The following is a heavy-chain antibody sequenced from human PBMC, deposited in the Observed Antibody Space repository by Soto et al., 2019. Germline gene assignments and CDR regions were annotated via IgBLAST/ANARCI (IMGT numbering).Heavy chain of an antibody. D-gene: IGHD2-2*01. V-gene: IGHV1-18*01. Sequence: APVKGACKGSGFTLTTLGISWGRQAPGQGLEWMGWISTYNGNTNYAQKVQGRLTMTTDTSTSTAYMELRSLTSDDTAVYYCARAFCSSSSCDNWFDPWGQGTLVTVSS. CDR3: ARAFCSSSSCDNWFDP. CDR1: GFTLTTLG. J-gene: IGHJ5*02. CDR2: ISTYNGNT.